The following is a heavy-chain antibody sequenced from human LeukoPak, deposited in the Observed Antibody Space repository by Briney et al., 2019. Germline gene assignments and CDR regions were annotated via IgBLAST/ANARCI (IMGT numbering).Heavy chain of an antibody. Sequence: ASVKVSCKASGYTFTSYYMHWVRQAPGQGLEWMGIINPSGGSTSYAQKFQGRVTMTRDTSASTAYMELSSLRSEDTAVYYCARDLGEVTFDYWGQGTLVTVSS. D-gene: IGHD3-16*01. CDR1: GYTFTSYY. CDR3: ARDLGEVTFDY. J-gene: IGHJ4*02. CDR2: INPSGGST. V-gene: IGHV1-46*01.